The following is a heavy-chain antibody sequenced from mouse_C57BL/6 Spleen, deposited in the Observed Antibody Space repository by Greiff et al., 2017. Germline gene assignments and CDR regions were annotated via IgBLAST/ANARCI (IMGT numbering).Heavy chain of an antibody. V-gene: IGHV5-4*01. CDR3: ARENYYGNYYFDY. D-gene: IGHD2-1*01. Sequence: EVMLVESGGGLVKPGGSLKISCAASGFTFSSYAMYWVRQTPEKRLEWVATISDGGSYTYYPDNVKGRFTISRDNAKNNLYLQMSHLKSEDTSMYYCARENYYGNYYFDYWGQGTTLTVSS. J-gene: IGHJ2*01. CDR1: GFTFSSYA. CDR2: ISDGGSYT.